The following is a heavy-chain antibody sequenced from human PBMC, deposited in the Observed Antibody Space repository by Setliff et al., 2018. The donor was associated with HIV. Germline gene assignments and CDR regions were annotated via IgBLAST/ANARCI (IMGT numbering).Heavy chain of an antibody. J-gene: IGHJ6*03. CDR1: GGSFNIAKTF. V-gene: IGHV4-39*07. CDR3: ARVDCSGTSCYRDSYYYMDV. CDR2: IHRSGTV. D-gene: IGHD2-2*01. Sequence: SETLSLTCAVSGGSFNIAKTFWGWVRQPPGKGLEWIGSIHRSGTVYFNPSLSTRINISLDRSKNQFSLRLRSVTAADTAVYYCARVDCSGTSCYRDSYYYMDVWGKGTTVTVSS.